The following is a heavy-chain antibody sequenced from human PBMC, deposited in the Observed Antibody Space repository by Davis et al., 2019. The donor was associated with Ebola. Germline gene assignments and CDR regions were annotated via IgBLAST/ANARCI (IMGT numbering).Heavy chain of an antibody. D-gene: IGHD3-22*01. CDR1: GFTFSSHA. CDR3: AKSADYYHSSGYYYGGYYYGMDV. CDR2: ISGSGYST. V-gene: IGHV3-23*01. Sequence: PGGSLRLSCAASGFTFSSHAMSWVRQAPGKGLEWVSAISGSGYSTYYADSVKGRFTISRDNSKNTLYLQMDSLNAEDTAVYYCAKSADYYHSSGYYYGGYYYGMDVWGQGTTVTVSS. J-gene: IGHJ6*02.